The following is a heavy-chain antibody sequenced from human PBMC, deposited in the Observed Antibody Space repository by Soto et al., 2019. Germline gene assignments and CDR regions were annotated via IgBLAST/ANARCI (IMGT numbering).Heavy chain of an antibody. CDR1: GYTFTSYY. V-gene: IGHV1-46*01. Sequence: ASVKVSCKASGYTFTSYYMHWVRQAPGQGLEWMGIINPSGGSTSYAQKFQGRVTMTRDTSTSTVYMELSSLRSEDTAVYYCAKSGSIRGSLDWGQGTLVTVSS. D-gene: IGHD1-26*01. CDR3: AKSGSIRGSLD. CDR2: INPSGGST. J-gene: IGHJ4*02.